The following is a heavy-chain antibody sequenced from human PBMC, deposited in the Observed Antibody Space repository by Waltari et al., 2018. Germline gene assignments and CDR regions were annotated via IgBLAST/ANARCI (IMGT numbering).Heavy chain of an antibody. CDR2: INHSGST. V-gene: IGHV4-34*01. CDR3: ARGRVEVRFLEWLLRTLFDY. Sequence: QVQLQQWGAGLLKPSETLSLTCTVYGGSFSGYYWSWIRQPPGKGLEWIGEINHSGSTNYNPSLKSRVTISVDTSKNQFSLKLSSVTAADTAVYYCARGRVEVRFLEWLLRTLFDYWGQGTLVTVSS. CDR1: GGSFSGYY. D-gene: IGHD3-3*01. J-gene: IGHJ4*02.